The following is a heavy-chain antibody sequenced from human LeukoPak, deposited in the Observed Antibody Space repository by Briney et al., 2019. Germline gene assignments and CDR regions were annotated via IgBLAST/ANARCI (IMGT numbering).Heavy chain of an antibody. CDR2: ISIYNGNT. V-gene: IGHV1-18*01. Sequence: ASVKVSCKASGYTFTNYGISWARQAPGQGLEWMGWISIYNGNTDYAQKLRGRVTMTTDTSKSTAYMELRSLRSDDTAAYYCARITYDFWSGYYMPDDPWGQGTLVTVSS. D-gene: IGHD3-3*01. CDR3: ARITYDFWSGYYMPDDP. J-gene: IGHJ5*02. CDR1: GYTFTNYG.